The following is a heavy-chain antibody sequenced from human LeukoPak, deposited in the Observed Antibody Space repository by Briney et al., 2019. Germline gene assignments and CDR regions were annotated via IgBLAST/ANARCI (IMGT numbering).Heavy chain of an antibody. CDR2: MNPNSGNT. J-gene: IGHJ6*02. CDR3: ARGSRYCSGGTCSPKTMDV. D-gene: IGHD2-15*01. V-gene: IGHV1-8*01. Sequence: ASVKVSCKASGYTFTSYDINWVRQATGQGLEWMGWMNPNSGNTGYAQKFQGRVTMTRNTSISTAYMELSSLRSEDTAVYYCARGSRYCSGGTCSPKTMDVWGQGTTVTVSS. CDR1: GYTFTSYD.